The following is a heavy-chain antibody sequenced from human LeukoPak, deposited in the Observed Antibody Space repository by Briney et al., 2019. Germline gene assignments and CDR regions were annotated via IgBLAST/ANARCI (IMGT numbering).Heavy chain of an antibody. CDR3: ARGVYLNWFDP. CDR2: IYYSGST. CDR1: GFTFSDYY. Sequence: GSLRLSCAASGFTFSDYYMSWIRQPPGKGLEWIGSIYYSGSTYYNPSLKSRVTISVDTSKNQFSLKLSSVTAADTAVYYCARGVYLNWFDPWGQGTLVTVSS. V-gene: IGHV4-38-2*01. D-gene: IGHD6-13*01. J-gene: IGHJ5*02.